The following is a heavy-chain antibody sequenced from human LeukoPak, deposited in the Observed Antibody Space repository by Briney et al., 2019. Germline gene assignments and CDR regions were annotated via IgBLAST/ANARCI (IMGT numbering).Heavy chain of an antibody. Sequence: SVKVSCKASGGTFSSYAISWVRQAPGQGLECMGRIIPIFGTANYAQKFQGRVTITTDESTSTAYMELSSLRSEDTAVYYCARDRDCSGGSCTYFDYWGQGTLVTVSS. V-gene: IGHV1-69*05. CDR1: GGTFSSYA. J-gene: IGHJ4*02. D-gene: IGHD2-15*01. CDR3: ARDRDCSGGSCTYFDY. CDR2: IIPIFGTA.